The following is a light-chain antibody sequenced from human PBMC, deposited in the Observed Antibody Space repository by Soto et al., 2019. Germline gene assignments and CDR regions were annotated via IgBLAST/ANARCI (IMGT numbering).Light chain of an antibody. CDR2: DAS. CDR3: QQYTNTNNPWM. CDR1: QTISTW. J-gene: IGKJ1*01. V-gene: IGKV1-5*01. Sequence: DIQVTHSPPTLSASVGDRVTIACQAIQTISTWMAWYQQKPGKAPKLLVYDASTVQSGVASRFSGSGSGTEFTLIISGLQPDDSATYYCQQYTNTNNPWMFGQGTKVDI.